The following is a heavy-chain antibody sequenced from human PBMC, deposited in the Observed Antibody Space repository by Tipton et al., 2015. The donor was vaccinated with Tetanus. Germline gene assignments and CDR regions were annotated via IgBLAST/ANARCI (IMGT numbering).Heavy chain of an antibody. V-gene: IGHV3-30-3*01. Sequence: AVSGFTFSDYAMHWVRQAPGKGLEWVAVISYDGSNKYYADSVKGRFTISRDNSKNTLYLQMNSLGVEDTAMYYCGREDGGPTLDYFDSWGQGALVIVSS. CDR2: ISYDGSNK. D-gene: IGHD3-16*01. CDR1: GFTFSDYA. J-gene: IGHJ4*02. CDR3: GREDGGPTLDYFDS.